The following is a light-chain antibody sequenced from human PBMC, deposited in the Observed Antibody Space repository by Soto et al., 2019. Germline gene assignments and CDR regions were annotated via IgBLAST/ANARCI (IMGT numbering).Light chain of an antibody. J-gene: IGLJ1*01. CDR3: SSYAGSNILYV. V-gene: IGLV2-8*01. CDR2: EVN. CDR1: SSDIGAYDY. Sequence: QSALTQPASLSGSPGQSITISCTGTSSDIGAYDYVSWFQQHPGKAPKLMISEVNKRPSGVPDRFSGSKSGNTASLTVSGLQAEDEADYYCSSYAGSNILYVFGTGTQLTVL.